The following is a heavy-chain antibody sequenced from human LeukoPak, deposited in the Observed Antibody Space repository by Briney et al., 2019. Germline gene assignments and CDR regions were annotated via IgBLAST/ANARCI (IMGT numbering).Heavy chain of an antibody. Sequence: GASVKVSCKASGYTFTGYYMHWVRQAPGQGLEWMGWISAYNGNTNYAQKLQGRVTMTTDTSTSTAYMELRSLRSDDTAVYYCASVRVSVGSYSSEFDYWGQGTLVTVSS. CDR2: ISAYNGNT. D-gene: IGHD1-26*01. CDR1: GYTFTGYY. J-gene: IGHJ4*02. V-gene: IGHV1-18*04. CDR3: ASVRVSVGSYSSEFDY.